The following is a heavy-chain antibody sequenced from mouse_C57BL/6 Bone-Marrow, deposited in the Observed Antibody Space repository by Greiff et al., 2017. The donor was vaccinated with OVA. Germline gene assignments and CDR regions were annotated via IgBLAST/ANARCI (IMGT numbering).Heavy chain of an antibody. D-gene: IGHD2-4*01. J-gene: IGHJ3*01. CDR1: GYTFTSYW. Sequence: VQLQQSGAELVMPGASVKLSCKASGYTFTSYWMHWVKQRPGQGLEWIGEIDPSDSYTNYNQKFKGKSTLTVDKSSSTAYMQLSSLTSEDSAVYYCAREDYEGPFAYWGQGTLVTVSA. CDR2: IDPSDSYT. CDR3: AREDYEGPFAY. V-gene: IGHV1-69*01.